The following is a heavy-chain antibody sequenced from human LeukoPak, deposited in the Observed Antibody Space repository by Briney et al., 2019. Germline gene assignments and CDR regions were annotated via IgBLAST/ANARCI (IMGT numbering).Heavy chain of an antibody. CDR3: ARYQWLLSYYFDF. Sequence: ASVKVSCKASGYAFTSYDINWVRQATGQGLEWMGWMNPNSGNTGYAQKFQDRVTMTTDTSTSTAYMELRSLRSDDTAVYYCARYQWLLSYYFDFWGQGTLVTVSS. J-gene: IGHJ4*02. D-gene: IGHD6-19*01. V-gene: IGHV1-8*01. CDR2: MNPNSGNT. CDR1: GYAFTSYD.